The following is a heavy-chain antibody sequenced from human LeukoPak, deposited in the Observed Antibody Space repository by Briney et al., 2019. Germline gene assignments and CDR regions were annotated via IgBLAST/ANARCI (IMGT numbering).Heavy chain of an antibody. J-gene: IGHJ4*02. Sequence: SETLSLTCTVSGGSISGYYWSWIRQPPGKGLEWIGYIYYSGGINDNPSLNSRVTISVDTSKNQFSLKLSSVTAADTAMYYCARSPGTVGGLDYWGQGTLVTVSS. CDR2: IYYSGGI. D-gene: IGHD4-23*01. CDR3: ARSPGTVGGLDY. V-gene: IGHV4-59*01. CDR1: GGSISGYY.